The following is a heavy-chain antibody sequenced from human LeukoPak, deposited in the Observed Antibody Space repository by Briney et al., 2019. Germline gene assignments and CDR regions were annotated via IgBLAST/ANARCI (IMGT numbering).Heavy chain of an antibody. Sequence: PGASVKVSCKVSGYTLTELSMHWVRQAPGKGLEWMGGFDPEDGETIYAQKFQGRVTITADESTSTAYMELSSLRSEDTAVYYCACEDSSSKTFDYWGQGTLVTVSS. CDR2: FDPEDGET. J-gene: IGHJ4*02. V-gene: IGHV1-24*01. CDR3: ACEDSSSKTFDY. D-gene: IGHD6-13*01. CDR1: GYTLTELS.